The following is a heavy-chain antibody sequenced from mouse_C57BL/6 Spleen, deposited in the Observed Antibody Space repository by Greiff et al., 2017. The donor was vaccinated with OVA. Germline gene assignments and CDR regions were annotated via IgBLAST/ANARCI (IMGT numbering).Heavy chain of an antibody. CDR1: GYTFTSYW. CDR2: IYPGSGST. Sequence: QVQLQQPGTELVKPGASVKLSCKASGYTFTSYWITWVKQRPGQGLEWIGDIYPGSGSTNYNEKFKSKATLTVDTSSSTAYMQLSSLTSEDSAVYYCARYALITTVVADYWGQGTTLTVSS. CDR3: ARYALITTVVADY. D-gene: IGHD1-1*01. J-gene: IGHJ2*01. V-gene: IGHV1-55*01.